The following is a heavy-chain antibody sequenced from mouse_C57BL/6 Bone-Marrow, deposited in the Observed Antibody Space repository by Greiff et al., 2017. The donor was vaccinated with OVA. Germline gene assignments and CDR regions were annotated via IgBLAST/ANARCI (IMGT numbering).Heavy chain of an antibody. J-gene: IGHJ4*01. D-gene: IGHD2-5*01. CDR1: GFSFNTYA. CDR3: VRHDYSNYYAMDY. CDR2: IRSKSNNYAT. Sequence: DVKLVESGGGLVQPKGSLKLSCAASGFSFNTYAMNWVRQAPGKGLEWVARIRSKSNNYATYYADSVKDRFTISRDDSESMLYLQMNNLKTEDTAMYDCVRHDYSNYYAMDYWGQGTSVTVSS. V-gene: IGHV10-1*01.